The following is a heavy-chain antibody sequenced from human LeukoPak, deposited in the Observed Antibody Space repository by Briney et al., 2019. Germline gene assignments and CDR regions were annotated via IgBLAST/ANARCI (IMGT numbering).Heavy chain of an antibody. CDR1: GFSISSGYY. V-gene: IGHV4-38-2*02. J-gene: IGHJ5*02. Sequence: PSETLSLTCTVSGFSISSGYYWGWFRQPPGKGLEWIGSIYHGGSTYYNPSLKSRVTISLNTSKNYFSLKLNSVTAADTAVYYCARGSTTGTTSYFDPWGQGTLVTVSS. CDR2: IYHGGST. D-gene: IGHD1-1*01. CDR3: ARGSTTGTTSYFDP.